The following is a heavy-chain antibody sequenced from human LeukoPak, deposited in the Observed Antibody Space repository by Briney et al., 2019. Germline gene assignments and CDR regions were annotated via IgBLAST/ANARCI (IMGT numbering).Heavy chain of an antibody. J-gene: IGHJ5*02. D-gene: IGHD1-14*01. Sequence: SETLSLTCTVSGGSINTYYWSWLRQPAGKGLELIGRIYTSGNTNYNPSLKSRVTMSVDTSKNQFSLKLNSVTAADTAVYYCARGITGTTGFDPWGQGTLVTVSS. CDR2: IYTSGNT. V-gene: IGHV4-4*07. CDR3: ARGITGTTGFDP. CDR1: GGSINTYY.